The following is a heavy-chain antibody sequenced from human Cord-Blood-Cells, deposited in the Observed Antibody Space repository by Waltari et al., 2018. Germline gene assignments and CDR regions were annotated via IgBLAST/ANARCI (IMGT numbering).Heavy chain of an antibody. CDR2: INHSGST. CDR3: ARGYCSSTSCYTPFYYYYGMDV. V-gene: IGHV4-34*01. J-gene: IGHJ6*02. D-gene: IGHD2-2*02. Sequence: QVQLQQCGAGLLKPSETLSLTCAVYGGSFSGYYWSWIRQPPGKGLEWIGEINHSGSTNYNPSLKSRVTISVDTSKNQFSLKLSSVTAADTAVYYCARGYCSSTSCYTPFYYYYGMDVWGQGTTVTVSS. CDR1: GGSFSGYY.